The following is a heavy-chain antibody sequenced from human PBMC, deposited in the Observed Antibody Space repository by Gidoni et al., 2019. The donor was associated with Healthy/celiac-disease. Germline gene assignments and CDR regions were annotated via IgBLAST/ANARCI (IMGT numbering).Heavy chain of an antibody. J-gene: IGHJ4*02. CDR2: INHSGST. V-gene: IGHV4-34*01. CDR3: ARQTSGSRYDSSGYYLNSCFDY. Sequence: QVQLQQWGAGLLKPSETLSPPFAVYGWSFSGYYWTLTRPPPGTGLEWIGEINHSGSTNYNPSLKSRVTISVDTSKNQFSLKLSSVTAADTAVYYCARQTSGSRYDSSGYYLNSCFDYWGQGTLVTVSS. CDR1: GWSFSGYY. D-gene: IGHD3-22*01.